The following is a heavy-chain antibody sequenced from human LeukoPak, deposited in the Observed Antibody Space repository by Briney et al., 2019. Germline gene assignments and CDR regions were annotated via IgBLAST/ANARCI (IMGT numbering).Heavy chain of an antibody. V-gene: IGHV3-23*01. J-gene: IGHJ4*02. D-gene: IGHD6-19*01. CDR3: AKKNGGGWPTIFFDY. CDR1: GFSFSINA. CDR2: ISGIGDTL. Sequence: GGSLRLSCVASGFSFSINAMIWVRQAPGKGLEWVSGISGIGDTLFYSDPVKGRFTISRDNSKNTVHLQMNSLRVEDSAGYYCAKKNGGGWPTIFFDYWGQGVLVTVSS.